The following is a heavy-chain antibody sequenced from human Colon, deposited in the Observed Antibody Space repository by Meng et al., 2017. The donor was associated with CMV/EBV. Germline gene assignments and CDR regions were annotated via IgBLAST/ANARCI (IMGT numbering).Heavy chain of an antibody. CDR3: ARGEGYYDR. CDR1: GYTFTSYG. Sequence: QVQLMQSGAEGKKPGDSVKVSCKASGYTFTSYGITWVRQAPGQGLEWLGWISAYNGNTNYAERFEGRVTMTTDTDTSTVFMELRSLTSDDTAEYYCARGEGYYDRWGQGTLVTVSS. J-gene: IGHJ5*02. V-gene: IGHV1-18*01. CDR2: ISAYNGNT. D-gene: IGHD5-24*01.